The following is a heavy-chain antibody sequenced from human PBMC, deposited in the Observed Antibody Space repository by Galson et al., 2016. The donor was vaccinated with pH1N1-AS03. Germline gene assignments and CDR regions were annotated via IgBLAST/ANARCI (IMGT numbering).Heavy chain of an antibody. CDR1: GDSVSSNIDA. Sequence: CAISGDSVSSNIDAWNWIRQSPSGGLEWLGRTYWRSKWYNDYAVSVKSRITINPDTSNNQFSLQLNSVTPEDTAVYYCARGRYSAFGIWGQGTGVTVSS. V-gene: IGHV6-1*01. CDR2: TYWRSKWYN. J-gene: IGHJ3*02. CDR3: ARGRYSAFGI. D-gene: IGHD1-1*01.